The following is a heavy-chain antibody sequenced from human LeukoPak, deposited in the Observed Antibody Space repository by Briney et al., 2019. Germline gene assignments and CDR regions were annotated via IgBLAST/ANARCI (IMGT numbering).Heavy chain of an antibody. D-gene: IGHD1-26*01. CDR2: INPNSGGT. V-gene: IGHV1-2*02. J-gene: IGHJ3*02. CDR3: AREQATPGATRGDDAFDI. Sequence: GASVKVSCKASGYTFTGYYMHWVRQAPGQGLEWMGWINPNSGGTNYAQKFQGRVTMTRDTSISTAYMELSRLRSDDTAVYYCAREQATPGATRGDDAFDIWGQGTMVTVSS. CDR1: GYTFTGYY.